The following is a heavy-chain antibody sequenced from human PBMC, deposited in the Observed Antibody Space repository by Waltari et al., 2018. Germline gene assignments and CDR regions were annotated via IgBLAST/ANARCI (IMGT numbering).Heavy chain of an antibody. J-gene: IGHJ5*02. V-gene: IGHV3-9*01. CDR3: AKDSKVFWSGYNNWFDP. Sequence: EVQLVESGGGLVQPGRSLRLSCAASGFTFDDYAMHWVRQAPGKGLEWVSGISWNSGSIGYADSVKGRFIISRDNAKKFLYLQMNSLRAEDTALYYCAKDSKVFWSGYNNWFDPWGQGTLVTVSS. CDR1: GFTFDDYA. D-gene: IGHD3-3*01. CDR2: ISWNSGSI.